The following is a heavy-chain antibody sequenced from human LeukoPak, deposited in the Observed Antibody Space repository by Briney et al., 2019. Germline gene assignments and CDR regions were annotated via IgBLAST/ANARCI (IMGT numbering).Heavy chain of an antibody. J-gene: IGHJ6*03. CDR2: ISSSSSYI. CDR1: GFTFSSYS. V-gene: IGHV3-21*01. Sequence: PGGSLRLSCAASGFTFSSYSMNWVRQAPGKGLEWVSSISSSSSYIYYADSVKGRFTISRDNAKNSLYLQMNSLRAEDTAVYYCARRRWGYYDSSGYSQASNTFYYYYYMDVWGKGTTVTVSS. CDR3: ARRRWGYYDSSGYSQASNTFYYYYYMDV. D-gene: IGHD3-22*01.